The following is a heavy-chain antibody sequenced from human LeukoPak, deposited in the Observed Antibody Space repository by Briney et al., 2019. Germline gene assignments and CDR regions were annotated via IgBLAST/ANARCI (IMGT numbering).Heavy chain of an antibody. CDR2: IYSGGST. Sequence: PGGSLRLSCAASEFTVSSNYMSWVRQAPRKGLEWVSVIYSGGSTYYADSVTGRFTISRDNSKNILYLQMNSLRAEDTAVYYCARMGVGAMGFWGQGTLVTVSS. J-gene: IGHJ4*02. CDR3: ARMGVGAMGF. CDR1: EFTVSSNY. D-gene: IGHD1-26*01. V-gene: IGHV3-53*01.